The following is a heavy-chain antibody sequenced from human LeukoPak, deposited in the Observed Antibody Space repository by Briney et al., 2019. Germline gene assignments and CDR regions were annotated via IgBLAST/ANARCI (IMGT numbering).Heavy chain of an antibody. CDR3: ARADPFYGSGSYAGSWFDP. CDR1: GGTFSSYA. D-gene: IGHD3-10*01. V-gene: IGHV1-69*10. J-gene: IGHJ5*02. CDR2: IIPILGTA. Sequence: GASVKVSCKASGGTFSSYAISWVRQAPGQGLEWMGGIIPILGTANYAQKFQGRVTITAEKSTSTAYMELSSLRSEDTAVYYCARADPFYGSGSYAGSWFDPWGQGTLVTVSS.